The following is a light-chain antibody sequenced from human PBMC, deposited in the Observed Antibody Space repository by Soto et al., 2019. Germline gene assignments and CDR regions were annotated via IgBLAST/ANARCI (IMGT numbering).Light chain of an antibody. Sequence: QSALTQPPSASGSRGQSVTISCTGTSSDVGGYNYVSWYQQHPGKAPKLMIYEVSKRPSGVPDRFSGSKSGNTASLTVSGLQADDEADYYCSSYAGSNKSVFXTGTKVTVL. J-gene: IGLJ1*01. CDR2: EVS. CDR3: SSYAGSNKSV. CDR1: SSDVGGYNY. V-gene: IGLV2-8*01.